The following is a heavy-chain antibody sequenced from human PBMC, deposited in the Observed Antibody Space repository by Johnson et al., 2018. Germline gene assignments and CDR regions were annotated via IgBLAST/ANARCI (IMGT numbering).Heavy chain of an antibody. CDR2: IYHSGST. Sequence: QVQLQESGPGLVKPSGTXSLTCAVSGGSISSSIWWSWVRQPPGKGLEWIGEIYHSGSTNYNPSLKSRVPVSLDKSKNQFSLKLRSVTAAETAVYYCARGILTGDDAFDIWGQGTMVTVSS. V-gene: IGHV4-4*02. CDR1: GGSISSSIW. D-gene: IGHD7-27*01. J-gene: IGHJ3*02. CDR3: ARGILTGDDAFDI.